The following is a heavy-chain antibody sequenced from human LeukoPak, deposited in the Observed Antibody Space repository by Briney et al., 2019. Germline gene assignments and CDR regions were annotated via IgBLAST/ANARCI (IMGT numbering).Heavy chain of an antibody. CDR2: TYKSATT. Sequence: SETLSLTCTVSGDSISSYYWSWIRQAPGKGLEFIGYTYKSATTNYNPSLKSRVTISADTSKNQLSLKLTSMTPADTAVYYCARSERGYSYGWYDYWGQGTLVTVSS. V-gene: IGHV4-59*01. CDR1: GDSISSYY. D-gene: IGHD5-18*01. CDR3: ARSERGYSYGWYDY. J-gene: IGHJ4*02.